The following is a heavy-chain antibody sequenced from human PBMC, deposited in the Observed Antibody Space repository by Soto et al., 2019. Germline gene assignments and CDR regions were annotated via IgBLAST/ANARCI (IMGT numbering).Heavy chain of an antibody. V-gene: IGHV1-8*02. J-gene: IGHJ4*01. D-gene: IGHD2-8*01. CDR3: VRYGVAGAY. CDR1: GYTFTTHN. Sequence: QVQLVQSGSELKKPGASVKVSCKASGYTFTTHNINWVRQATGQGLEWMGWMNPNRGTTGYAQKFQDRITSTRDTSRTTAYMDVSSLTFDDTAVYFCVRYGVAGAYWGQGTQVTVSS. CDR2: MNPNRGTT.